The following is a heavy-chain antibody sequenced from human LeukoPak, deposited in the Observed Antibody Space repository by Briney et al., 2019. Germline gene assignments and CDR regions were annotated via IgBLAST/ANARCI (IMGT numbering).Heavy chain of an antibody. J-gene: IGHJ5*02. CDR1: GYIFTNYY. Sequence: ASVKVSCKASGYIFTNYYIHWVRQAPGQGLEWMGIINPSGDNRNYAQKFQDRVTVTRDISTSTVYMELSSLRSEDTAVYYCARGVHVRKYDSNDNCFDPWGQGTLVTVSS. D-gene: IGHD3-22*01. CDR2: INPSGDNR. V-gene: IGHV1-46*01. CDR3: ARGVHVRKYDSNDNCFDP.